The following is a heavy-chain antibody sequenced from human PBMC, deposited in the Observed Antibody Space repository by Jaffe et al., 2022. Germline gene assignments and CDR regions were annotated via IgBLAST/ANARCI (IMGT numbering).Heavy chain of an antibody. J-gene: IGHJ3*02. CDR3: AKGRRWTSGGDAFDI. Sequence: EVQLLESGGGLVQPGGSLRLSCEASGFTFSNYAMTWVRQAPGKGLEWVASITNGGGSTSHADSLKGRFTISRDNSKNTTFLQMNSLRAEDTAVYYCAKGRRWTSGGDAFDIWGQGTLVTVSS. CDR2: ITNGGGST. V-gene: IGHV3-23*01. CDR1: GFTFSNYA. D-gene: IGHD1-1*01.